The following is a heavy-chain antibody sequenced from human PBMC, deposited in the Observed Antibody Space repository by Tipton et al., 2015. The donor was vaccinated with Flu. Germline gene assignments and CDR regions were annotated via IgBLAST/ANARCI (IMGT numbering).Heavy chain of an antibody. CDR2: INHSGST. V-gene: IGHV4-34*01. J-gene: IGHJ4*02. CDR3: ARGEMGYCSSTSCPPALNFDY. Sequence: GLVKPSETLSLTCAVYGGSFSGYYWSWIRQPPGKGLEWIGEINHSGSTNYNPSLKSRVTISVDTSKNQFSLKLSSVTAADTAVYYCARGEMGYCSSTSCPPALNFDYWGQGTLVTVSS. CDR1: GGSFSGYY. D-gene: IGHD2-2*01.